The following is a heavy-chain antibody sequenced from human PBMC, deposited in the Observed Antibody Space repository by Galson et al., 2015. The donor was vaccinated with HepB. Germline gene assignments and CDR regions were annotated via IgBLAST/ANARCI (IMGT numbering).Heavy chain of an antibody. CDR1: GFTFGDYA. J-gene: IGHJ6*02. D-gene: IGHD2-2*01. Sequence: LRLSCAASGFTFGDYAMSWVRQAPGKGLEWVGFIRSKAYGGTTEYAASVKGRFTISRDDSKSIAYLQMNSLKTEDTAVYYCTRSGYCSSTSCFCYYYGMDVWGQGTTVTVSS. CDR3: TRSGYCSSTSCFCYYYGMDV. V-gene: IGHV3-49*04. CDR2: IRSKAYGGTT.